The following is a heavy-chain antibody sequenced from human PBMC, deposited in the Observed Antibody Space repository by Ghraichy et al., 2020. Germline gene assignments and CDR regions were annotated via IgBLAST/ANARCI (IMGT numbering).Heavy chain of an antibody. CDR2: ISSNSYI. Sequence: LSLTCAAYSISFSIYTMKWVRQPPGKGLKWVSSISSNSYIYYSDSVKGRFTISRDNAKNSLYLQMNSLRAEDTAVYYCARDYSTSWSLSDYWGQGTLVTVSS. D-gene: IGHD6-13*01. V-gene: IGHV3-21*01. J-gene: IGHJ4*02. CDR3: ARDYSTSWSLSDY. CDR1: SISFSIYT.